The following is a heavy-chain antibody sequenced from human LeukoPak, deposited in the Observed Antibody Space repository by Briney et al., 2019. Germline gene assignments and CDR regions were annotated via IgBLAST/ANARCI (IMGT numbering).Heavy chain of an antibody. Sequence: SGPTLVKPTQTLTLTCTFSGFSLSTSGVGVGWIRQPPGKPLEWLALSYWDDDKRYSPSLKSRLTITKDTSKNQVVLTMTNMDPVDTATYYCAHFASGYDYPFGDAPNYWFDPWGQGALVTVSS. CDR3: AHFASGYDYPFGDAPNYWFDP. CDR2: SYWDDDK. CDR1: GFSLSTSGVG. V-gene: IGHV2-5*02. J-gene: IGHJ5*02. D-gene: IGHD5-12*01.